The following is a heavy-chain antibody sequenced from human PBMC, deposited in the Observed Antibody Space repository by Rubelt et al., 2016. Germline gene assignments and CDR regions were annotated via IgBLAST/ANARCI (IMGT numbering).Heavy chain of an antibody. V-gene: IGHV3-53*01. CDR2: IYSGGST. D-gene: IGHD2-15*01. Sequence: GKGLEWVSVIYSGGSTYYADSVKGRFTISRDNSKNTLYLQMNSLRAEDTAVYYCARDTPTGKAYWGQGTLVTVSS. CDR3: ARDTPTGKAY. J-gene: IGHJ4*02.